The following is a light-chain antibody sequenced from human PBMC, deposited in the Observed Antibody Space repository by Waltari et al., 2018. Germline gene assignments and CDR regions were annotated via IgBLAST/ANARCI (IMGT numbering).Light chain of an antibody. Sequence: DIQMTQSPSSLSASVGDRVTITCQASQDISNYLNWYQQKPGKAPKLLIYDASNLETGVPSRFSGSRSGTDVTFTISSLQPEDIATYYCQQYDNLPITFGQGTRLEIK. CDR1: QDISNY. CDR3: QQYDNLPIT. J-gene: IGKJ5*01. CDR2: DAS. V-gene: IGKV1-33*01.